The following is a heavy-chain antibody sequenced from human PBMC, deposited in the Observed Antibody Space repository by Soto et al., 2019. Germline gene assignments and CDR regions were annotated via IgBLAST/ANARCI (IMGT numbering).Heavy chain of an antibody. CDR3: ARETRGSGSYFDY. V-gene: IGHV3-7*05. CDR2: IKQDGSEK. Sequence: PGGSLRLSCAASGFTFSSYWMSWVRQTPGKGLEWVANIKQDGSEKYYVDSVKGRFTISRDNAKNSLYLQMNSPRAEDTAVFYCARETRGSGSYFDYWGQGTLVTVSS. CDR1: GFTFSSYW. J-gene: IGHJ4*02. D-gene: IGHD3-10*01.